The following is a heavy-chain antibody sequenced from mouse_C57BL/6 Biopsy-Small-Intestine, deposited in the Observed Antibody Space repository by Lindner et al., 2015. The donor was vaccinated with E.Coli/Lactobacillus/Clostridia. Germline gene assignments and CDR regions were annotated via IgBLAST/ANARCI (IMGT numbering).Heavy chain of an antibody. J-gene: IGHJ2*01. Sequence: PENGNTEYASKFQGKATITADTSSNTAYLQLSSLTSEDTAVYYCTTGSNYYFDYWGQGTTLTVSS. CDR3: TTGSNYYFDY. V-gene: IGHV14-4*01. CDR2: PENGNT. D-gene: IGHD2-5*01.